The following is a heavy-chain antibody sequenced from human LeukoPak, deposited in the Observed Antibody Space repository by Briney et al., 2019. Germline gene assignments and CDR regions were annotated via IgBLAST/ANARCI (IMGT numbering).Heavy chain of an antibody. CDR2: ISGSGGST. CDR3: AKKALGVYYGDYPYFDC. CDR1: GFTFSSYA. Sequence: GGSLRLSCAASGFTFSSYAMSWVRQAPGRGLEWVSAISGSGGSTYYADSVKGRFTISRDNSKNTLYLQMNSRRAEDTAVYYCAKKALGVYYGDYPYFDCWGQGTLVTVSS. D-gene: IGHD4-17*01. V-gene: IGHV3-23*01. J-gene: IGHJ4*02.